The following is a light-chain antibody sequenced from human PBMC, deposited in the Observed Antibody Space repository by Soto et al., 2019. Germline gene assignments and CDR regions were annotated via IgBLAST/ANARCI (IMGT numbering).Light chain of an antibody. V-gene: IGKV3-15*01. Sequence: EIVMTLSPATLSVSPGERASLSCRASQSIRSNLAWYQQKPGQTPRLLIYVASTRATGIPARFTGSGSGTDFTLTISSLQSEDCAIYYCQQYNNWPLTFGGGTKVEIK. CDR1: QSIRSN. CDR3: QQYNNWPLT. CDR2: VAS. J-gene: IGKJ4*01.